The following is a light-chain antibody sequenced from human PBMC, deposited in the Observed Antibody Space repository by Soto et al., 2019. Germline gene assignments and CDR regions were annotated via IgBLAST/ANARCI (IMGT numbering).Light chain of an antibody. J-gene: IGKJ1*01. CDR2: VAS. CDR3: QQTYSMPQT. V-gene: IGKV1-39*01. CDR1: QSISSY. Sequence: DIQMTQPPSSLSASVGDRVTITCRASQSISSYLSWYQQKPGKAPKLLINVASTLQSGVPSRFSGSGSGTDFTLTISSLQPEDFAIYHCQQTYSMPQTFGQGTKVDIK.